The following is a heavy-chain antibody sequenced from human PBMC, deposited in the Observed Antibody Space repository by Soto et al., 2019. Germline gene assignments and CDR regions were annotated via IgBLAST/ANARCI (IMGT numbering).Heavy chain of an antibody. D-gene: IGHD3-22*01. CDR1: GGTISSYV. CDR2: IIPISGTS. Sequence: ASVKVSCKASGGTISSYVFGWVRQAPGQGLEWMGTIIPISGTSNYAQKFQGRVTITADASTSTYYMELTSLTPDDTAVYYCAGEGLSSGYYSRWGQGTLVTVSS. J-gene: IGHJ4*02. V-gene: IGHV1-69*13. CDR3: AGEGLSSGYYSR.